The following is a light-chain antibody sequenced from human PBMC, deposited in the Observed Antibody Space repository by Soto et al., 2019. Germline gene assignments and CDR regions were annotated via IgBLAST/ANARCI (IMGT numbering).Light chain of an antibody. Sequence: DIQMTQSPSSLSASVGDRVTITCRASQSISSYLNWYQQTPGKAPEVLIYRTSNLQTGVPSRFSGSGSGSDFTLTISSLQPEDFATYYCQQSYSTPPAFGQGTKVDIK. CDR2: RTS. CDR1: QSISSY. J-gene: IGKJ1*01. CDR3: QQSYSTPPA. V-gene: IGKV1-39*01.